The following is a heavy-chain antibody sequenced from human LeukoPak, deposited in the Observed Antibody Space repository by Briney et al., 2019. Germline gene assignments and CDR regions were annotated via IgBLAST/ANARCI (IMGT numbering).Heavy chain of an antibody. CDR2: IWCDGSNK. CDR3: ARDDSSGYDPHFDY. J-gene: IGHJ4*02. CDR1: GFTFSSYG. D-gene: IGHD3-22*01. Sequence: GGSLRLSCAASGFTFSSYGMHWVRQAPGKGLEWVAVIWCDGSNKYYADSVKGRFTISRDNSKNTLYLQMNSLRAEDTAVYYCARDDSSGYDPHFDYWGQGTLVTVSS. V-gene: IGHV3-33*01.